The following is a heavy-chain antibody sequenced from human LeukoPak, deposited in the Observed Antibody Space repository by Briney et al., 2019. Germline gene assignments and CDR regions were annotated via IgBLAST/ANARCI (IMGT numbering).Heavy chain of an antibody. Sequence: QTGGSLRLSCAASGFTFSSYWMSWVRQAPGKGLEWVATIRQDGSQKYYVDSVKGRFTISRDNAKNSLYLQMNSLRAEDTAVYYCARAKWGFLEWLLYYYYYMDVWGKGTTVTVSS. D-gene: IGHD3-3*01. CDR3: ARAKWGFLEWLLYYYYYMDV. J-gene: IGHJ6*03. V-gene: IGHV3-7*01. CDR1: GFTFSSYW. CDR2: IRQDGSQK.